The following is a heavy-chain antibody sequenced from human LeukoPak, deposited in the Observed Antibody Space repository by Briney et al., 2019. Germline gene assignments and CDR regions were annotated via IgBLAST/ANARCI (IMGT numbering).Heavy chain of an antibody. Sequence: GASVKVSGKASGYTFTGYYMHWVRQAPGQGLEWMGWIKPNSGGTNYAQKFQGRVTMTRDTSISTAYMELSRLRSDDTAVYYCARDGILGYCTNGVCHNWFDPWGQGTLVTVSS. V-gene: IGHV1-2*02. CDR1: GYTFTGYY. J-gene: IGHJ5*02. D-gene: IGHD2-8*01. CDR3: ARDGILGYCTNGVCHNWFDP. CDR2: IKPNSGGT.